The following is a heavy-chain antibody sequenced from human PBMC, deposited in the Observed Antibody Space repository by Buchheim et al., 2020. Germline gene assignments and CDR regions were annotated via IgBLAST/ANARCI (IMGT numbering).Heavy chain of an antibody. CDR2: IWYDGSNK. Sequence: AQLVESGGGVVQSGRSLKLSCAASGFTFRNYGMHWVRQAPGKGLEWVAIIWYDGSNKYYGDSVKGRFTISRDNSKNTLFLQLNSLRVEDTAVYYCARDNSGYDFYGMDVWGQGTT. J-gene: IGHJ6*02. V-gene: IGHV3-33*01. CDR3: ARDNSGYDFYGMDV. CDR1: GFTFRNYG. D-gene: IGHD5-12*01.